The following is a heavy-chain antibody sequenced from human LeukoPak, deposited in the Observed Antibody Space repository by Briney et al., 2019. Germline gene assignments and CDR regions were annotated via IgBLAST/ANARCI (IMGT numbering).Heavy chain of an antibody. J-gene: IGHJ4*02. D-gene: IGHD2-2*02. CDR2: IKQDGSEK. CDR3: ARDCSSTSCYNY. Sequence: PGGSLRLSCAASGFTFSTNWMTWVRQAPGKGLEWVANIKQDGSEKNYVDSVKGRFTISRDNAKNSLYLQMNSLRAEDTAVYYCARDCSSTSCYNYWGQGTLVTVSS. V-gene: IGHV3-7*01. CDR1: GFTFSTNW.